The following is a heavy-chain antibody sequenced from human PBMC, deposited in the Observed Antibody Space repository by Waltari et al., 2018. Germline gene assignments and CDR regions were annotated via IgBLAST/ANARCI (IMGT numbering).Heavy chain of an antibody. J-gene: IGHJ3*02. D-gene: IGHD2-15*01. V-gene: IGHV1-69-2*01. CDR1: GYTFTDYY. Sequence: EVQLVQSGAEVKKPGATVKISCKASGYTFTDYYMHWVQQAPGKGLEWMGRVDPEDGETIYAEKVQGRVTITADTSTDTAYMELSSLRSEDTAVYYCATTRYCSGGSCYSVIHAFDIWGQGTMVTVSS. CDR3: ATTRYCSGGSCYSVIHAFDI. CDR2: VDPEDGET.